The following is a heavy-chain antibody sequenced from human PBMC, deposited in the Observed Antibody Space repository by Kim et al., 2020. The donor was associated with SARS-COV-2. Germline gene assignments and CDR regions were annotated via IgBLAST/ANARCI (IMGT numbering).Heavy chain of an antibody. Sequence: ASVKVSCKTSGYTFTYYSIHWVRQAPGQRLEWMGCISVDNGDTKYSQKFQGRVTITRDTSATTAYMELSSLRSDDTSLYYCARTVNWELVSFDAWGQGTLVIVSS. J-gene: IGHJ5*02. CDR3: ARTVNWELVSFDA. D-gene: IGHD1-26*01. V-gene: IGHV1-3*01. CDR2: ISVDNGDT. CDR1: GYTFTYYS.